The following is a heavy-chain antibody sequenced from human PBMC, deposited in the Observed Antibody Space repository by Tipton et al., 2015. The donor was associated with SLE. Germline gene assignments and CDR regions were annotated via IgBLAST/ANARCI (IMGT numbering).Heavy chain of an antibody. J-gene: IGHJ4*02. CDR3: ATGKDTYYYDSSGYGYFDY. V-gene: IGHV4-34*01. Sequence: TLSLTCAVYGGSFSGYYWSWIRQPPGKGLEWIGEINHSGSTNYNPSLKSRVTISVDTSKNQFSLKLSSVTAADTAVYYCATGKDTYYYDSSGYGYFDYWGQGTLVTVSS. CDR1: GGSFSGYY. CDR2: INHSGST. D-gene: IGHD3-22*01.